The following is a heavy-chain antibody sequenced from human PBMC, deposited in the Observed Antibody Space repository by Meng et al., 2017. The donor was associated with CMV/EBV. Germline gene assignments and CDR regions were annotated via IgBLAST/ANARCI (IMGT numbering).Heavy chain of an antibody. D-gene: IGHD6-19*01. Sequence: GESLKISCAASGFTFSDYYMSWIRRAPGKGLEWVSYISSSGSTIYYADSVKGRFTISRDNAKNSLYLQMNSLRAEDTAVYYCARTGGWYSFDYWGQGTLVTVSS. CDR3: ARTGGWYSFDY. J-gene: IGHJ4*02. CDR2: ISSSGSTI. CDR1: GFTFSDYY. V-gene: IGHV3-11*01.